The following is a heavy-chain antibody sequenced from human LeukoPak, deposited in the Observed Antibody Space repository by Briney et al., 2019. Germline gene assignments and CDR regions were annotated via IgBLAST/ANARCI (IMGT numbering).Heavy chain of an antibody. V-gene: IGHV3-23*01. CDR1: GFTFSSYA. CDR2: ISGSGGST. J-gene: IGHJ4*02. D-gene: IGHD6-13*01. CDR3: AKVEQQLVFDY. Sequence: GGPLRLSCAASGFTFSSYAMSWVRQAPGKGLEWVSAISGSGGSTYYADSVKGRFTISRDNSKNTLYLQMNSLRTEDTAVYYCAKVEQQLVFDYWGQGTLVTVSS.